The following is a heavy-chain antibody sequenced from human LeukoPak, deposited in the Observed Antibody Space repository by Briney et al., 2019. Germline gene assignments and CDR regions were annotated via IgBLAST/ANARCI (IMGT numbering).Heavy chain of an antibody. CDR3: AKGYYGFFDY. Sequence: PGGSLRLSCAASGFTFSSDAMSWVRQAPGKGLEWVSTISGGGGSTYYADSVKGRFTISRDNSKNTLYLQMNSLRAEDTALYYCAKGYYGFFDYWGQGTLVTVSS. CDR2: ISGGGGST. V-gene: IGHV3-23*01. D-gene: IGHD3-10*01. CDR1: GFTFSSDA. J-gene: IGHJ4*02.